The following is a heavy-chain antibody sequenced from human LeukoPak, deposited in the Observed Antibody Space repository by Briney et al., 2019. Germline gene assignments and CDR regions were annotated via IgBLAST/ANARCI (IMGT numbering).Heavy chain of an antibody. Sequence: GESLKISCKGSGYSFTSYWIGWVRQMPGKGLEWMGIIYPGDSDTRYSPSFQGQVTISADKSISTAYLQWSSLKASDTAMYYCATYYYDSSGYYGDNWFDPWGQGTLVTVSS. D-gene: IGHD3-22*01. J-gene: IGHJ5*02. V-gene: IGHV5-51*01. CDR1: GYSFTSYW. CDR2: IYPGDSDT. CDR3: ATYYYDSSGYYGDNWFDP.